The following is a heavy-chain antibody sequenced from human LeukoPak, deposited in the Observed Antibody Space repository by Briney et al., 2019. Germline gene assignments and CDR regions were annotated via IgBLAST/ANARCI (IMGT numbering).Heavy chain of an antibody. D-gene: IGHD3-10*01. J-gene: IGHJ4*02. CDR1: GGSISSYY. Sequence: PSETLSLTCTASGGSISSYYRSWIRQPPGKGLEWIGYIYYSGSTNYNPSLKSRVTISVDTSKNQFSLKLSSVTAADTAVYYCARSYGSGGRFDNWGQGTLVTVSS. CDR3: ARSYGSGGRFDN. V-gene: IGHV4-59*01. CDR2: IYYSGST.